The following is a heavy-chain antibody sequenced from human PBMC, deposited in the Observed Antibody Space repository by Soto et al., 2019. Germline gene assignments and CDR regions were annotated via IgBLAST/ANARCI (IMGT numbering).Heavy chain of an antibody. D-gene: IGHD1-1*01. Sequence: PGGSLRLSCAASGFTFGSYGMHWVRQAPGTGLEWVAVISYDGSNKYYADSVKGRFTISRDNPMNTLYLQMNTLRPDDTAVYFCARARYMGSQFDYWGLGTLVTVSS. CDR2: ISYDGSNK. CDR1: GFTFGSYG. CDR3: ARARYMGSQFDY. V-gene: IGHV3-30-3*01. J-gene: IGHJ4*02.